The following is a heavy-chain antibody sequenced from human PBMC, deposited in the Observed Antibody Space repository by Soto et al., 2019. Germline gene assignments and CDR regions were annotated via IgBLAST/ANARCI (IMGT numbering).Heavy chain of an antibody. CDR1: GGSINSGDYY. CDR3: ARDRYYGSGTYYNFYSGMDV. J-gene: IGHJ6*02. CDR2: IFHSGST. Sequence: NPSETLSLTCTVSGGSINSGDYYWTWVRQPPGKGLEWIGNIFHSGSTYYTPSLQSRVTISLDTSKNHFSLKLSSVTPADTAVYYCARDRYYGSGTYYNFYSGMDVWGQGTTVTVS. D-gene: IGHD3-10*01. V-gene: IGHV4-30-4*01.